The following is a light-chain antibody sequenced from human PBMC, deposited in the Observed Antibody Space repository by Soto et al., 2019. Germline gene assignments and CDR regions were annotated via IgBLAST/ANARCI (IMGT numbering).Light chain of an antibody. CDR2: DAS. J-gene: IGKJ5*01. Sequence: EIVLTQSPATLSLSPGERATLSCGASQSVNSYYLAWYQQKPGQAPRLLIHDASNRATGIPVRFSGSGAGTDFTLTISSLEPEDSAVYYCQQRSNWPSITFGQGIRLEIK. CDR3: QQRSNWPSIT. CDR1: QSVNSY. V-gene: IGKV3-11*01.